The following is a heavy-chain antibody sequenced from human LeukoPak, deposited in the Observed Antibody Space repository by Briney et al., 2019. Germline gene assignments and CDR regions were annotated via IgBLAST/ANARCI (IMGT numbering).Heavy chain of an antibody. Sequence: PSETLSLTCAVYGGSFSGYYWSWIRQPPGKGLEWIGEINHSGSTNYNPSLKRRVTISVDTSKNQFSLKLSSVTAADTAVYYCASSSWALSYFDYWGQGTLVTVSS. D-gene: IGHD6-13*01. J-gene: IGHJ4*02. V-gene: IGHV4-34*01. CDR3: ASSSWALSYFDY. CDR2: INHSGST. CDR1: GGSFSGYY.